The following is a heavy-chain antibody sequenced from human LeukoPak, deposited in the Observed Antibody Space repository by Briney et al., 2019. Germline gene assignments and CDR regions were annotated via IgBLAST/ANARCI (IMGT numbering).Heavy chain of an antibody. CDR2: INPNSGDT. CDR3: ARDFSSTSCDY. Sequence: ASVKVSCKASGYTFTGYYMNWVRQAPGQGLEWMGWINPNSGDTNYAQKFQGRVTMARDTSISTAYMELSRLRSDDTAVYYRARDFSSTSCDYWGQGTLVTVSS. V-gene: IGHV1-2*02. D-gene: IGHD2-2*01. J-gene: IGHJ4*02. CDR1: GYTFTGYY.